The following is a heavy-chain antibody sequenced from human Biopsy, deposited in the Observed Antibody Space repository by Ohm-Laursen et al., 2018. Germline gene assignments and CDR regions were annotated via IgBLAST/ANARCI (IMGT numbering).Heavy chain of an antibody. Sequence: EASVKVSCKASGYTFIDYYIHWVRQAPGQGLEWMGWINPNSGGTKYAQKFQGRLTMTRDTSTSTVHMELKSLKSEDTAVYYCAIFEGYSDDNLDCEHYGMDVWGQGTTVTVSS. CDR3: AIFEGYSDDNLDCEHYGMDV. CDR1: GYTFIDYY. CDR2: INPNSGGT. J-gene: IGHJ6*02. D-gene: IGHD1-26*01. V-gene: IGHV1-2*02.